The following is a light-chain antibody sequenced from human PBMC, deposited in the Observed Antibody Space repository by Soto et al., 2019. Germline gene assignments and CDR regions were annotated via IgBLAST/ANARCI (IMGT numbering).Light chain of an antibody. CDR1: QDISNY. J-gene: IGKJ5*01. Sequence: DIQMTQSPSSLSESVGDRVTITCQASQDISNYLNWYQQKPGKAPKLLIYDASNLETGVPSRFSGSGSGTDFTFNISSLQPEDIATYYCKQYDNLLFTFGQGTRLEIK. V-gene: IGKV1-33*01. CDR2: DAS. CDR3: KQYDNLLFT.